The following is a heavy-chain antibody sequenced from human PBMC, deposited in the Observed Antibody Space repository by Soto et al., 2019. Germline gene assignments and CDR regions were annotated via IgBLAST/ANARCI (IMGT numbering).Heavy chain of an antibody. V-gene: IGHV1-18*01. CDR1: GYTFTSYG. CDR3: ARDWTERVLLLPDYYYGMDV. J-gene: IGHJ6*02. D-gene: IGHD2-15*01. Sequence: GASVKVSCKASGYTFTSYGISWVRQAPGQGLEWMGWISAYNGNTNYAQKLQGRVTMTTDTSTSTAYMELRSLRSDDTAMYYCARDWTERVLLLPDYYYGMDVWGQGTTVTVSS. CDR2: ISAYNGNT.